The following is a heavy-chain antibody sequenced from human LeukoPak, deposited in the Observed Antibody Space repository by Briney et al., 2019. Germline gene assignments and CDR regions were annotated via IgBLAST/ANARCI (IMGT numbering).Heavy chain of an antibody. V-gene: IGHV3-23*01. J-gene: IGHJ3*02. D-gene: IGHD2-8*01. CDR1: GFTFSSYA. CDR2: ISGSGGST. CDR3: AKSMVDAFDI. Sequence: RGSLRLSCAASGFTFSSYAMSWVCQAPGKGLEWVSAISGSGGSTYYADSVKGRFTISRDNSKNTLYLQMNSLRAEDTAVYYCAKSMVDAFDIWGQGTMVTVSS.